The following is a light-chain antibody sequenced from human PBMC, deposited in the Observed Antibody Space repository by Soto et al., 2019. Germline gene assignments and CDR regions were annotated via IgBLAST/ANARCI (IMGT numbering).Light chain of an antibody. J-gene: IGKJ5*01. CDR3: QQRSDWPPIT. Sequence: DTVLTQSPAALSLSPGETATLSCRASQSVRGHFAWYQHKPGQAPRLLIYDASYRATGVPLRFSGSGSGTDFTLTISSLESGDSATYYCQQRSDWPPITFGQGTRLEIK. CDR2: DAS. V-gene: IGKV3-11*01. CDR1: QSVRGH.